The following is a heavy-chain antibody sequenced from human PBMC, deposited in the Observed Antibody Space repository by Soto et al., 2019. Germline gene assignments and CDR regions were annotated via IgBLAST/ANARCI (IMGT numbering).Heavy chain of an antibody. V-gene: IGHV3-53*01. J-gene: IGHJ5*02. CDR1: GFTVSSNY. Sequence: GGSLRLSCAASGFTVSSNYMSWVRQAPGKGLEWVSVIYSGGSTYYADSVKGQFTISRDNSKNTLYLQMNSLRAEDTAVYYCAVIAAAGTYNWFDPWGQGTLVTVSS. CDR3: AVIAAAGTYNWFDP. CDR2: IYSGGST. D-gene: IGHD6-13*01.